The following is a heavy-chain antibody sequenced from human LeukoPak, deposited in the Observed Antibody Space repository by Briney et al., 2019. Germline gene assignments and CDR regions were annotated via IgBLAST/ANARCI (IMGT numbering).Heavy chain of an antibody. CDR1: GFTFSNAW. D-gene: IGHD3-10*01. V-gene: IGHV3-15*01. Sequence: GRSLTLSCAASGFTFSNAWMSWVRQAQGKGLEWVGRIKSKNDGGTTDYAAPVKGRFTISRDDSKNTLYLQMNSLKTEDTAVYYCSTWFGDWGQGTLVTVSS. CDR3: STWFGD. CDR2: IKSKNDGGTT. J-gene: IGHJ4*02.